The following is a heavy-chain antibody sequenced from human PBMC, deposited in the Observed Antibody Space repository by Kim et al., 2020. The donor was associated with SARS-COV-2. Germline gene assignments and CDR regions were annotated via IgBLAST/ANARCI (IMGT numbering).Heavy chain of an antibody. CDR3: ARQETPYYYYGMDV. V-gene: IGHV5-51*01. J-gene: IGHJ6*02. D-gene: IGHD2-15*01. Sequence: SPSFQGQVTISADKSISPAYMQWSSLKASDTAMYYCARQETPYYYYGMDVWGQGTTVTVSS.